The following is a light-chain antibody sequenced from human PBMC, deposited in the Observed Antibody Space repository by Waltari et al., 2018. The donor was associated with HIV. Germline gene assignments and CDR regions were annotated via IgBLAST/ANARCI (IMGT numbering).Light chain of an antibody. CDR1: SSNIGSNT. CDR2: SNN. V-gene: IGLV1-44*01. Sequence: QSVLTQPPSASGPPWQRVTISCSGSSSNIGSNTVNWYQQLPGTAPKLLIYSNNQRPAGVPDRFAWSKAGTSASLAISGLQSEDEAEYYCAAWDDSLNGVVFGGGTKLTVL. J-gene: IGLJ2*01. CDR3: AAWDDSLNGVV.